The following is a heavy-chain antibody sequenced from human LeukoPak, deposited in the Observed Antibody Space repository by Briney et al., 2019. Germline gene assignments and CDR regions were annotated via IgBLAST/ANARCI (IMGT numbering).Heavy chain of an antibody. CDR2: ISDSGST. D-gene: IGHD1-14*01. Sequence: SETLSLTCVVSGGSLSTHHWSWIRQSPGRGLEWIGYISDSGSTNYNPSLKSRVTISVDTSKNQFSLKLSSVTAADTAVYYCARGMLARAGNGMDVWGQGTTVTVSS. V-gene: IGHV4-59*11. CDR1: GGSLSTHH. J-gene: IGHJ6*02. CDR3: ARGMLARAGNGMDV.